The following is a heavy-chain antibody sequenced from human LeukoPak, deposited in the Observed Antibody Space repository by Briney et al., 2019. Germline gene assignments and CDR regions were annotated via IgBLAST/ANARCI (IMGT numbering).Heavy chain of an antibody. CDR1: GFTFSTYC. V-gene: IGHV3-74*01. J-gene: IGHJ4*02. CDR2: ICPDGTVT. Sequence: GGSLRLSCAASGFTFSTYCMHWVRQAPGKGPMWVSRICPDGTVTNYADSVRARFIISRDNARSTVYLQMNSLSVEDTAVYYCVRDFRSADYWGQGTLVTVSS. CDR3: VRDFRSADY.